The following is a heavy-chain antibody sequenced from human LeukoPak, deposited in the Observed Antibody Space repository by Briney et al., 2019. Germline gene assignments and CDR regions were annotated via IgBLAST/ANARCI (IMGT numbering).Heavy chain of an antibody. D-gene: IGHD3-9*01. Sequence: GGSLRLSCAASGFTFRSYAMSWVRQAPGKGLEWVSAVSGSGGSTYYADSVKGRFTISRDNSKNTLYLQMNSLRAEDTAVYYCAKRPPDYDILTGYHTAWGQGTLVTVSS. CDR3: AKRPPDYDILTGYHTA. V-gene: IGHV3-23*01. J-gene: IGHJ5*02. CDR2: VSGSGGST. CDR1: GFTFRSYA.